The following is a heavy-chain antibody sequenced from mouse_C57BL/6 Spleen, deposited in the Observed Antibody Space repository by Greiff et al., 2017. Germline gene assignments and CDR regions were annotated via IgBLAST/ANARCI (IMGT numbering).Heavy chain of an antibody. V-gene: IGHV1-52*01. CDR3: AFTTVVPFDY. D-gene: IGHD1-1*01. J-gene: IGHJ2*01. Sequence: QVHVKQSGAELVRPGSSVKLSCKASGYTFTSYWMHWVQQRPIQGLERIGNIDPSDSETPYTQKFKDQATLTVDKSSSTAYMQLSSLTSEDSAVYYCAFTTVVPFDYWGQGTTRTVSS. CDR1: GYTFTSYW. CDR2: IDPSDSET.